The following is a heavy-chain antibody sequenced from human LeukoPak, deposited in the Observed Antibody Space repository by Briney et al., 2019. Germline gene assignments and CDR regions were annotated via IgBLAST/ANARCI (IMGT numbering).Heavy chain of an antibody. V-gene: IGHV3-7*03. CDR2: IKEDGSEI. CDR3: ARGDTVTTSNWFDP. J-gene: IGHJ5*02. Sequence: GGSLRLSCTASGFNFSTYWMTWVRQVPGKGLEWVANIKEDGSEIYYVDAVKGRFSISRDNAKNSLYLQMNSLRSEDTAVYYCARGDTVTTSNWFDPWGQGTLVTVSS. D-gene: IGHD4-17*01. CDR1: GFNFSTYW.